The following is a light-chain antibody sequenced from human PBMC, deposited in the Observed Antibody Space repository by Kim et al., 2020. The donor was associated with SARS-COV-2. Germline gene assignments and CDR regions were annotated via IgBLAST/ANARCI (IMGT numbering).Light chain of an antibody. CDR2: GKN. CDR3: NSRDSNDNVV. Sequence: VAVGQTVRITCQGDRLRSYYATWYQQKPGQAPILVIYGKNKRPSGIPDRFSGSSSGNTASLTITGTQAGDEADYYCNSRDSNDNVVFGGGTQLTVL. V-gene: IGLV3-19*01. J-gene: IGLJ2*01. CDR1: RLRSYY.